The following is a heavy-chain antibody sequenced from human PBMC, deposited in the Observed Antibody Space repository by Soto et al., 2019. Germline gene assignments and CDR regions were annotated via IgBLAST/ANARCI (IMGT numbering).Heavy chain of an antibody. D-gene: IGHD3-16*02. V-gene: IGHV1-24*01. Sequence: QVQLVQSGAEVKKPGASVKVSCKVSGYTLTELSMHWVRQAPGKGLEWMGGFDPEDGETIYAQKFQGRVTMTEYTSTDTAYMELSSLRSEDTAVYYCATVRNYDYVWGSYRYDAYFDYWGQGTLVTVSS. J-gene: IGHJ4*02. CDR2: FDPEDGET. CDR3: ATVRNYDYVWGSYRYDAYFDY. CDR1: GYTLTELS.